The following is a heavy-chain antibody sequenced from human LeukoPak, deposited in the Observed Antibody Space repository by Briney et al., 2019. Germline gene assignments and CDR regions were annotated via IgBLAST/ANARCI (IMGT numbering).Heavy chain of an antibody. Sequence: GGSLRLSCAASGFSFTSSAMSWVRQAPGKGLEWVSTISGSAGSRYYADSVKGRFTISRDNSKNTLYLQMNSLRAEDTAVYYCAKDIDAYKQYYFDYWGQGTLVTVSS. CDR2: ISGSAGSR. D-gene: IGHD5-24*01. J-gene: IGHJ4*02. CDR3: AKDIDAYKQYYFDY. V-gene: IGHV3-23*01. CDR1: GFSFTSSA.